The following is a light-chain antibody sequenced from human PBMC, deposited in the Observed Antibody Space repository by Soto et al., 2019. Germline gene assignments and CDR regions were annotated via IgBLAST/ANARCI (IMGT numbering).Light chain of an antibody. Sequence: DIVMTQSPLSLPVTPGEPASISCRSSQSLLHSNGYNYLDWYLKKPGQSPQLLIYLGSNRASGVPDRFSGSGSGTDFTLKISRVEAEDVGVSYCMQALQTPWTFGQGTKVEIK. CDR2: LGS. V-gene: IGKV2-28*01. CDR1: QSLLHSNGYNY. J-gene: IGKJ1*01. CDR3: MQALQTPWT.